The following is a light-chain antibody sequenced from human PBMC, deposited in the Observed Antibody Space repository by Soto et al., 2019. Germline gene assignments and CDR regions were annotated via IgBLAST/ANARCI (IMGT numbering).Light chain of an antibody. Sequence: EIVLKHSPVTLSFSQGERSTLSCMASQSVTSNYLAWYQQKPGQAPRLLMYDASNRATGIPARFSGSGSGTDFTLTISSLEPEHFAVYYCQHRRNWPPWTFGQGIKV. CDR2: DAS. V-gene: IGKV3-11*01. CDR3: QHRRNWPPWT. J-gene: IGKJ1*01. CDR1: QSVTSNY.